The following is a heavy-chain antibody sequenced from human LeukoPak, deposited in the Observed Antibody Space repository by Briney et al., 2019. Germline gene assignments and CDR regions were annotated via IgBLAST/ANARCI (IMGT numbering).Heavy chain of an antibody. D-gene: IGHD1-26*01. CDR1: GFTFRSYA. J-gene: IGHJ3*02. CDR3: AREGGSGSLLLDAFDI. Sequence: GGSLRLSCATSGFTFRSYAMIWVRQAPERGLQWVSGISGSGTYYADFAKGRFTISRDNSKNTLYLQMNSLRAEDTAVYYCAREGGSGSLLLDAFDIWGQGTMVTVSS. V-gene: IGHV3-23*01. CDR2: ISGSGT.